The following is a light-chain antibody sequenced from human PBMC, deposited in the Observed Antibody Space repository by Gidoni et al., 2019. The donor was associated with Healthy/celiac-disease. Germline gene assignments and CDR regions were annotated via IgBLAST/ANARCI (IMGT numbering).Light chain of an antibody. Sequence: QSALTQPASVSGSPGQSITISCTGTSSDVGGYNYVSWYQQHPGKAPKLMICEVSNRPSGVSNRFSGSKSGNTASLTISGLQAEDEADYYCSSYTSSSTLGFGGGTKLTVL. CDR1: SSDVGGYNY. CDR3: SSYTSSSTLG. V-gene: IGLV2-14*01. J-gene: IGLJ2*01. CDR2: EVS.